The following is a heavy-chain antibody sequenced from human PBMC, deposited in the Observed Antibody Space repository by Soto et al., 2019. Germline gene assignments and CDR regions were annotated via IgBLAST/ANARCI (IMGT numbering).Heavy chain of an antibody. D-gene: IGHD5-12*01. CDR2: INHSGNT. J-gene: IGHJ3*02. CDR1: GGSFSGYY. V-gene: IGHV4-34*01. Sequence: QVQLQQWGAGLLKPSETLSLTCAVYGGSFSGYYWSWIRQPPGKGLEWIGEINHSGNTNYNPSLKSRVTISVDTSKNQFSLKLSSVTASDTAVYYCARGGNIDDAFDIWGQGTMVTVSS. CDR3: ARGGNIDDAFDI.